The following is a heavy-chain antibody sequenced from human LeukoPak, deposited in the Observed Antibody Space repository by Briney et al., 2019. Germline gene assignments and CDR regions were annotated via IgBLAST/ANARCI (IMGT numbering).Heavy chain of an antibody. V-gene: IGHV1-8*01. CDR3: ARGGVYYANYGMDV. CDR1: GYTFTSYD. Sequence: ASVKVSCKASGYTFTSYDINWVRQATGQGLEWMGWMNPNSGNTGYAQKFQGRVTMTRNTSISTAYMELSSLRSEDTAVYYCARGGVYYANYGMDVWSQGTTVTVSS. CDR2: MNPNSGNT. J-gene: IGHJ6*02. D-gene: IGHD3-10*01.